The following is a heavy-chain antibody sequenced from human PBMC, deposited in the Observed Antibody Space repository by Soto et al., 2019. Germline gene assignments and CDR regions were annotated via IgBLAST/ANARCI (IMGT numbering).Heavy chain of an antibody. CDR2: ISSSSSTI. V-gene: IGHV3-48*01. J-gene: IGHJ6*03. CDR3: ARDTYGDYEYYYYYMDV. CDR1: GFTFSSYS. D-gene: IGHD4-17*01. Sequence: GGSLRLSCAASGFTFSSYSMNWVRQAPGKGLEWVSYISSSSSTIYYADSVKGRFTISRDNAKNSLYLQMNSLRAEDTAVYYCARDTYGDYEYYYYYMDVWGKGTTVTSP.